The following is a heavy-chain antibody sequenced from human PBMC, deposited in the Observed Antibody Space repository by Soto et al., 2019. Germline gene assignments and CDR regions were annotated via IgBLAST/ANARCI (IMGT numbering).Heavy chain of an antibody. D-gene: IGHD2-8*01. CDR3: AHSHIVLMVYAIEFDY. CDR1: GFSLSTSGVG. J-gene: IGHJ4*02. Sequence: SGPTLVNPTQTPTLTCTFCGFSLSTSGVGVGWIRQPPGKALEWLALIYWDDDKRYSPSLKSRLTITKDTSKNQVVLTMTNMDPVDTATYYCAHSHIVLMVYAIEFDYWGQGTLVTVSS. V-gene: IGHV2-5*02. CDR2: IYWDDDK.